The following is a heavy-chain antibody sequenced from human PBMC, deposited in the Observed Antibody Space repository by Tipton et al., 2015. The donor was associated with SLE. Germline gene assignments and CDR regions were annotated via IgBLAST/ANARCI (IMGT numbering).Heavy chain of an antibody. CDR1: GYSISSGYY. CDR3: ARGGYKNLSFDY. J-gene: IGHJ4*02. CDR2: IYHGGST. Sequence: TLSLTCVASGYSISSGYYWGWIRQPPGKGLEWIGSIYHGGSTYYNPSLKSRVTISVDTSKNQFSLKLSSVTAADTAVYYCARGGYKNLSFDYWGQGTLVTVSS. D-gene: IGHD5-12*01. V-gene: IGHV4-38-2*01.